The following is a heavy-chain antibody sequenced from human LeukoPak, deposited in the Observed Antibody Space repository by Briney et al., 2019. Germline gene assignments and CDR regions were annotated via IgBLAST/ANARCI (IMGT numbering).Heavy chain of an antibody. CDR1: GFTFINAW. CDR2: IKSNSDGGTT. V-gene: IGHV3-15*01. J-gene: IGHJ1*01. CDR3: TTDVQD. Sequence: GGSLRLSCAASGFTFINAWMSGVRQAPGKGLEWVGRIKSNSDGGTTDYAAPVKGRFTVSRDDSKNTLYLQMTSLKTEDTAVYYCTTDVQDWGQGTLATVSS.